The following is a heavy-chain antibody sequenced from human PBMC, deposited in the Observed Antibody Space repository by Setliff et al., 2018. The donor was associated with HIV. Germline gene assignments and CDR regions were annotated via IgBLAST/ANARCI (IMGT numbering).Heavy chain of an antibody. V-gene: IGHV1-46*01. D-gene: IGHD1-26*01. Sequence: RASVKVSCKASGYTFTNFYIHWVRQAPGRGLEWLGMINPSGGSTTYAQKFQGRVTMTSDMSTSTVYMDLSSLGSEDTAMYYCARGGQYSGDYLPRDYYMDVWGKGTTVTVSS. CDR2: INPSGGST. CDR1: GYTFTNFY. CDR3: ARGGQYSGDYLPRDYYMDV. J-gene: IGHJ6*03.